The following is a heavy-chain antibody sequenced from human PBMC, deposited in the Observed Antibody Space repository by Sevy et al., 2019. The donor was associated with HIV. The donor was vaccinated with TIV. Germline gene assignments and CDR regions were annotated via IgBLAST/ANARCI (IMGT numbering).Heavy chain of an antibody. CDR3: AKSYFGSGTIYGMDL. J-gene: IGHJ6*02. CDR2: IRQDGSEK. CDR1: GFTFRNFW. V-gene: IGHV3-7*01. Sequence: EGSLRLSCAVSGFTFRNFWMSWVRQAPGKALEWVANIRQDGSEKYYVDSVRGRFTISRDNAKNSLFLQLNSLRADDTAIYYCAKSYFGSGTIYGMDLWGRGTTVTVSS. D-gene: IGHD3-10*01.